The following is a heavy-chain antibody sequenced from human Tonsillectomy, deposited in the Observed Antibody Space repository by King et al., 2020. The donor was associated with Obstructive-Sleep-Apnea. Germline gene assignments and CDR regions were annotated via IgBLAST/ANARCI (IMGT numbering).Heavy chain of an antibody. CDR1: GGSISNSS. CDR3: ARDRGISAFDI. Sequence: VQLQESGPGLVKPSETLSLTCTVSGGSISNSSWSWIRQPAGKGLEWFGRIYSGGITNYNPSLKSRVTMSVDTSKKQLSLKLSSVTAADTAVYYCARDRGISAFDIWGQGTMVTVSS. D-gene: IGHD2-15*01. CDR2: IYSGGIT. V-gene: IGHV4-4*07. J-gene: IGHJ3*02.